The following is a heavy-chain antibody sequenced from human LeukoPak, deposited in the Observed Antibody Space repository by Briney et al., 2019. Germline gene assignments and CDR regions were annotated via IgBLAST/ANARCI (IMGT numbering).Heavy chain of an antibody. Sequence: SETLSLTCTVSGGSISSYYWSWIRQPPGKGLEWIGEINHSGSTNYNPPLKSRVTISVDTSKNQFSLKLSSVTAADTAVYYCARGTRTFDPWGQGTLVTVSS. D-gene: IGHD2-2*01. CDR2: INHSGST. V-gene: IGHV4-34*01. CDR3: ARGTRTFDP. CDR1: GGSISSYY. J-gene: IGHJ5*02.